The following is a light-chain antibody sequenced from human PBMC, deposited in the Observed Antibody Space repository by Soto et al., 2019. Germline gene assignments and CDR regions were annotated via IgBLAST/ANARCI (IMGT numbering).Light chain of an antibody. Sequence: DNKMTQSPSTLSATVGDRVTITCRASQTISSWLAWYQQIPGKAPKLLIYDASNLESGVPSRFSGSGSGTEFTLTISSLQPEDFAVYYCQQYENYWTFGQGTKVDI. CDR1: QTISSW. CDR2: DAS. J-gene: IGKJ1*01. V-gene: IGKV1-5*01. CDR3: QQYENYWT.